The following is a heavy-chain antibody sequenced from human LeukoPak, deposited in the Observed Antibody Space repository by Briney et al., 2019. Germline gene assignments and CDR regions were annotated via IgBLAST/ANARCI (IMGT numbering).Heavy chain of an antibody. D-gene: IGHD3-10*01. J-gene: IGHJ6*02. CDR2: IIPILGIA. V-gene: IGHV1-69*04. CDR3: ARSRVVRGVRYYYYGMDV. Sequence: ASVKVSCKASGGTFSSYAISWVRQAPGQGLEWMGRIIPILGIANYAQKFQGRVTMTRNTSISTAYMELSSLRSEDTAVYYCARSRVVRGVRYYYYGMDVWGQGTTVTVSS. CDR1: GGTFSSYA.